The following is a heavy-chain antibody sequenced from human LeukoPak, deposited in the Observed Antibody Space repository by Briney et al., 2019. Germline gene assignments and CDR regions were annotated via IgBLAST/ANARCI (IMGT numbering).Heavy chain of an antibody. CDR3: AMDAMVRVTFDY. CDR2: ISAYNGKT. Sequence: GASVKVSCKASGYTFTSYGISWVRQAPGQGLEWMGWISAYNGKTNYAQKLQGRVTMTTDTSTSTAYMELRSLRSEDTAVYYCAMDAMVRVTFDYCGEGGLVSVSS. V-gene: IGHV1-18*04. D-gene: IGHD3-10*01. CDR1: GYTFTSYG. J-gene: IGHJ4*02.